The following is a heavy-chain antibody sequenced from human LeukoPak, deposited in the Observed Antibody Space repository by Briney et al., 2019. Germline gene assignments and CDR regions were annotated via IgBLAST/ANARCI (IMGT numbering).Heavy chain of an antibody. V-gene: IGHV3-7*03. CDR3: VPHLSSGGYSVFHN. D-gene: IGHD1-26*01. CDR1: GFTFNGYW. Sequence: PGGSLRLSCAASGFTFNGYWMSWVRQAPGQGLEWVANIKEDGSAKYYVDSVKGRFIISGDNTKNSLYLQMNSLRIEDTAVYYCVPHLSSGGYSVFHNWGQGTGVTVSS. CDR2: IKEDGSAK. J-gene: IGHJ4*02.